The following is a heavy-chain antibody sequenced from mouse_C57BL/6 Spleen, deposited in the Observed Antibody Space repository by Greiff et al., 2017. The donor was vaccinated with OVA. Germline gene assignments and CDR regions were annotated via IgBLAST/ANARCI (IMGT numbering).Heavy chain of an antibody. CDR2: IDPEDGET. CDR3: SRTYGSSLFDY. Sequence: VQLQQSGAELVKPGASVKLSCTASGFNINDYYMHWVKQRTEQGLEWIGRIDPEDGETKYAPKFKGKATITADTSSNTAYLQLISLTSEGTAVYYCSRTYGSSLFDYWGQGTTLTVSS. J-gene: IGHJ2*01. CDR1: GFNINDYY. D-gene: IGHD1-1*01. V-gene: IGHV14-2*01.